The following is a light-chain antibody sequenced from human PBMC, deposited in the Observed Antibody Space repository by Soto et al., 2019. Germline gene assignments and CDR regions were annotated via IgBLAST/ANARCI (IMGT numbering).Light chain of an antibody. J-gene: IGKJ1*01. V-gene: IGKV3-11*01. Sequence: VLTQSPATLSLSPGERATLSCRASENVRTFVDWYQQKPGQAPRLLIYGASNRATDIPASFSGSGSGTDFTLNISNLEPEDFAVYYCQQHSHWPPWTFGQGTRVEIQ. CDR3: QQHSHWPPWT. CDR1: ENVRTF. CDR2: GAS.